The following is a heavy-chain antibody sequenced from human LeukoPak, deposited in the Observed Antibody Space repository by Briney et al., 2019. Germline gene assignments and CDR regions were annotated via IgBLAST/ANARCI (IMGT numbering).Heavy chain of an antibody. CDR3: ARDVRLRKNSGIDY. J-gene: IGHJ4*02. CDR1: GYTFTGYY. V-gene: IGHV1-2*02. Sequence: ASVKVSCKASGYTFTGYYMHWVRQAPGQGLEWMGWINPNSGGTNYAQKFQGRVTMTRDTSISTAYMELGRLRSDDTAVYYCARDVRLRKNSGIDYWGQGTLVTVSS. D-gene: IGHD3-10*01. CDR2: INPNSGGT.